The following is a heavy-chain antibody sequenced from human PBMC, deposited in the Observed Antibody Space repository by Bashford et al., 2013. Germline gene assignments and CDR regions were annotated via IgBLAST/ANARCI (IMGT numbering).Heavy chain of an antibody. Sequence: LRLSCAASKFIFDNFAMSWVRQAPGKGRGVGGRLYHMIGSNEYYADSVKGRFTISRDDSKNTVYLQMNSLRAEDTAVYHCAKDLARGGYFKSDYWGQGTLVTVSS. CDR3: AKDLARGGYFKSDY. D-gene: IGHD3-9*01. CDR1: KFIFDNFA. J-gene: IGHJ4*02. V-gene: IGHV3-30*18. CDR2: YHMIGSNE.